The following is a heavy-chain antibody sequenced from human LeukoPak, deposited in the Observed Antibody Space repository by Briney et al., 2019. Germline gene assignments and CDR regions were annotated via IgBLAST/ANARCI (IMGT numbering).Heavy chain of an antibody. D-gene: IGHD7-27*01. J-gene: IGHJ4*02. CDR2: INHRGST. CDR3: ASWKTGITYFDY. CDR1: GGSFGGHY. Sequence: SETLSLTCAVYGGSFGGHYWTWVRQSPGKGLEWIGEINHRGSTNYNPSLKSRVTMSVETSKNQFSLKVTSVTAADTAVYYCASWKTGITYFDYWGQGTLVTVSS. V-gene: IGHV4-34*01.